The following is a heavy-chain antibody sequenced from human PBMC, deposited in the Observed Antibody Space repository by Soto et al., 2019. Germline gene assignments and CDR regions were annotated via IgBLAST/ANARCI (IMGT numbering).Heavy chain of an antibody. CDR2: INYSGST. J-gene: IGHJ3*02. Sequence: SETLSLTCAAYGGSFSGYYWTWIRQPPGTGLEWIGEINYSGSTNYNPSLKSRVTISVDTSKNQFSLKLSSVTAADTAIYFCARHRREETNVISGFDIWGPGTMVTVSS. V-gene: IGHV4-34*01. CDR3: ARHRREETNVISGFDI. CDR1: GGSFSGYY. D-gene: IGHD1-26*01.